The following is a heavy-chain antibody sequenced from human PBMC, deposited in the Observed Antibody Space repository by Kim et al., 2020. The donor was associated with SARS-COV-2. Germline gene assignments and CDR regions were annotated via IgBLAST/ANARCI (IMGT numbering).Heavy chain of an antibody. V-gene: IGHV4-59*01. Sequence: SETLSLTCIVSGASMRYNYWNWIRQSPGKGLEWIGCIYSSGRTHYNPSLMSRVTLSIDTSKNQFSLRVTSVTAADTAVYHCARGEEKLKVDDWGQGTL. D-gene: IGHD1-26*01. CDR3: ARGEEKLKVDD. CDR1: GASMRYNY. J-gene: IGHJ4*02. CDR2: IYSSGRT.